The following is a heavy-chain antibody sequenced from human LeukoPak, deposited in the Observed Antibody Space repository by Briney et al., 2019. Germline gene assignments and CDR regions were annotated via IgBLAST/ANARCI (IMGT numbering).Heavy chain of an antibody. CDR3: ARGRESYDILTGYHFDY. Sequence: SETLSLTCTVSGGSVRRGNYYWTWIRQPAGSGLEWIGRIYTSGTTDYNPSLRTRVTISVDASRNQFSLKLSSVTAADTAVYYCARGRESYDILTGYHFDYWGQGTLVTVSS. D-gene: IGHD3-9*01. CDR1: GGSVRRGNYY. V-gene: IGHV4-61*02. J-gene: IGHJ4*02. CDR2: IYTSGTT.